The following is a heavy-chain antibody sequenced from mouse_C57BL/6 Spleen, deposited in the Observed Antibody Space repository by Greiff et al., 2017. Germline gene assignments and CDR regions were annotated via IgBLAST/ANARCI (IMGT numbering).Heavy chain of an antibody. J-gene: IGHJ4*01. V-gene: IGHV1-82*01. CDR2: IYPGDGDT. CDR3: ARNGITRNRAMDY. D-gene: IGHD1-3*01. CDR1: GYAFSSSW. Sequence: QVQLQQSGPELVKPGASVKISCKASGYAFSSSWMNWVKQRPGKGLEWIGRIYPGDGDTNYNGKFKGKATLTADKSSSTAYMQLSSLTSEDSAVYVCARNGITRNRAMDYWGQGTSVTVSS.